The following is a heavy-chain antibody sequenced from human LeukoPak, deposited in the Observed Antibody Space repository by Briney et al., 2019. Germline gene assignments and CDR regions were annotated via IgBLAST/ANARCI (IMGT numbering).Heavy chain of an antibody. Sequence: GGSLRLSCVVSGFTVSSYGMHWVRQAPGKGLEWVAVVSYDGSNKYYADSVKGRFTISRDNSKNTLYLQMNSLRAEDTAVYYCASDWSLFDYWGQGTLVTVSS. D-gene: IGHD1-1*01. V-gene: IGHV3-30*03. CDR3: ASDWSLFDY. J-gene: IGHJ4*02. CDR1: GFTVSSYG. CDR2: VSYDGSNK.